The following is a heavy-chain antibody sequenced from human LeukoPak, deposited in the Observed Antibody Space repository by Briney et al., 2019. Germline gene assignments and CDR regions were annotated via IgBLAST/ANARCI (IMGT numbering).Heavy chain of an antibody. J-gene: IGHJ4*02. CDR2: IYYSGST. Sequence: SETLSLTCSVSGASLSTSPYYWGWIRQPPGKGLEWIGSIYYSGSTYYNPSLKSRVTISVDTSKNQFSLKLSSVTAADTAVYYCARARPWAGWSRVFFDYWGQGTLVTVSS. V-gene: IGHV4-39*01. CDR3: ARARPWAGWSRVFFDY. D-gene: IGHD6-19*01. CDR1: GASLSTSPYY.